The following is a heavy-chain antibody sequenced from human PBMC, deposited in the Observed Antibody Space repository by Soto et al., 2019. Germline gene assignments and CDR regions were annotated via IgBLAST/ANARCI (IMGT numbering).Heavy chain of an antibody. CDR1: GFTFTGHY. Sequence: ASVKVSCKASGFTFTGHYIHWVRQAPGQGLEWMGWINPNSGGTSYAQKFQGRVTMTRDTSITTAYMELSRLSSDDTAVYYCAAAVNIDGLEHWGQGSLVSVSS. J-gene: IGHJ1*01. CDR3: AAAVNIDGLEH. V-gene: IGHV1-2*02. D-gene: IGHD4-17*01. CDR2: INPNSGGT.